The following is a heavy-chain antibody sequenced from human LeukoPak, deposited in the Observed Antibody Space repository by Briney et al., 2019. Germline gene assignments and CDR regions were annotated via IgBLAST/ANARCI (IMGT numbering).Heavy chain of an antibody. CDR1: VGSSRGYY. CDR3: ARGRPVWGSYRGDPYFDY. CDR2: INHSGST. V-gene: IGHV4-34*01. Sequence: SETLSLTCALYVGSSRGYYWSWIPRPPGRGLEWIGEINHSGSTNYIPSLKSRVTISVDTSKNQFSLKLSSVTAAGTAVYYCARGRPVWGSYRGDPYFDYWGQGTLVTVSS. D-gene: IGHD3-16*02. J-gene: IGHJ4*02.